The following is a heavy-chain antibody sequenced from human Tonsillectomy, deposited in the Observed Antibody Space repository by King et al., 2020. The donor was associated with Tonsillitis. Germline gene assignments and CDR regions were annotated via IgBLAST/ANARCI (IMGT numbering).Heavy chain of an antibody. Sequence: DVQLVQSGGGLVKPGGSLRLSCAASGFTFSNAWMSWVRQAPGKGLEWVGRIKGKTDGGTTDYAAPVKGRFTISRDDSKDTLYLQMNSLRAEDTAVYYCARIFRLFGGAAHDYWGQGTLVTVSS. CDR3: ARIFRLFGGAAHDY. J-gene: IGHJ4*02. CDR2: IKGKTDGGTT. D-gene: IGHD3-10*01. V-gene: IGHV3-15*01. CDR1: GFTFSNAW.